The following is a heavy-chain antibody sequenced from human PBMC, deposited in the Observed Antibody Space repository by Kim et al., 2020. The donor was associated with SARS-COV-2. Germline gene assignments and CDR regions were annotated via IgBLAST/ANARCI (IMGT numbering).Heavy chain of an antibody. D-gene: IGHD4-17*01. CDR1: GGSISSSSYY. CDR2: IYYSGST. J-gene: IGHJ5*02. CDR3: ARANDYGDYEFWEHPNKNCFDP. V-gene: IGHV4-39*07. Sequence: SETLSLTCTVSGGSISSSSYYWGWIRQPPGKGLEWIGSIYYSGSTYYNSSLKSRVTISVDTSKNQFSLKLSSVTAADTAVYYCARANDYGDYEFWEHPNKNCFDPWGQGTLVTVSS.